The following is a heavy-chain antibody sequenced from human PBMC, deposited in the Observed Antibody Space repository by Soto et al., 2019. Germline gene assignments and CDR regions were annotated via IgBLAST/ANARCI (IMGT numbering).Heavy chain of an antibody. CDR3: ARTLQALVVVAATYYYYYGMDV. Sequence: QVQLVQSGAEVKKPGSSVKVSCKASEGSFSSYAISWVRQAPRQGFEWMGGIIPIFGTANYAQKFQGRVTITADESTSTGYMELSSLRSEDTAVSYCARTLQALVVVAATYYYYYGMDVWGQGTTVTVSS. V-gene: IGHV1-69*01. D-gene: IGHD2-15*01. CDR2: IIPIFGTA. J-gene: IGHJ6*02. CDR1: EGSFSSYA.